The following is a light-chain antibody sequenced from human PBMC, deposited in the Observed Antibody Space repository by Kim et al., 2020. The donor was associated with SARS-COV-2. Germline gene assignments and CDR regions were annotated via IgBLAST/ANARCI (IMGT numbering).Light chain of an antibody. CDR2: SNN. V-gene: IGLV1-44*01. J-gene: IGLJ2*01. CDR1: ISKRGSYT. Sequence: GQGSTNSCACNISKRGSYTVNEDQHLPGTAPKLLIYSNNQRPSGVPDRFSGSKSGTSASLAISGLQSEDEADYYCAAWDDSLNGPVFGGGTQLTVL. CDR3: AAWDDSLNGPV.